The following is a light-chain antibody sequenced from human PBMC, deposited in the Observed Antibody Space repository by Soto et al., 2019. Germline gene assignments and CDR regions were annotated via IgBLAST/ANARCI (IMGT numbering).Light chain of an antibody. CDR1: QSISRR. CDR2: AAS. Sequence: DIQMTQSPSSLSASLGDGVTITCRASQSISRRVSWYQQKPGKAPRLLTYAASNLQTGVPSRFSGSGSGTDFTLTISSLQPEDFATYYCQQRHSRVTFGQGTKV. CDR3: QQRHSRVT. J-gene: IGKJ1*01. V-gene: IGKV1-39*01.